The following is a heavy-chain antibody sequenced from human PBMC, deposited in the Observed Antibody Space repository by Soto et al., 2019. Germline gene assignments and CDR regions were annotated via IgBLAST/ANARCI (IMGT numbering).Heavy chain of an antibody. D-gene: IGHD5-18*01. Sequence: GESLKISCKGSGYSFTSYWIGWVRQMPGKGLEWMGNIYPGDSDTRYSPSFQGQVTISADKSISTAYLQWSSLKASDTAMYYCARHVAVDTAMVTAFDIWGQGTMVTVSS. CDR1: GYSFTSYW. V-gene: IGHV5-51*01. J-gene: IGHJ3*02. CDR2: IYPGDSDT. CDR3: ARHVAVDTAMVTAFDI.